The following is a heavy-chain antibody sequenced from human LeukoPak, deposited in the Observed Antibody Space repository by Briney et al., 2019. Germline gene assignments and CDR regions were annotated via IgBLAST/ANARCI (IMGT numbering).Heavy chain of an antibody. CDR1: GFTFSAFG. Sequence: PGRSLRLSCAASGFTFSAFGMHWVRQAPGEGLEWVAVISYDGNNKYYADSVKGRFTISRDNSKNTLYLQMNSLRAEDAAVYYCAKAIYDSTGTYSRYYYYAMDVWGQGTTVTVSS. CDR2: ISYDGNNK. J-gene: IGHJ6*02. CDR3: AKAIYDSTGTYSRYYYYAMDV. V-gene: IGHV3-30*18. D-gene: IGHD3-22*01.